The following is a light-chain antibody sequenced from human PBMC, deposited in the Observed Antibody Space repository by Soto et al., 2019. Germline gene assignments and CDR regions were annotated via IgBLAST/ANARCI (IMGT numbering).Light chain of an antibody. V-gene: IGKV1-5*01. Sequence: DIQMTQSPSTLSASVGDRVTITCRASQSISSWLAWYQQKPGKAPKLLIYDASSLESGVPSRFRGSGSGTEFTLTISDLQADDFATYYCQQYHIYSWTFGPGTKVDIK. CDR2: DAS. CDR1: QSISSW. J-gene: IGKJ1*01. CDR3: QQYHIYSWT.